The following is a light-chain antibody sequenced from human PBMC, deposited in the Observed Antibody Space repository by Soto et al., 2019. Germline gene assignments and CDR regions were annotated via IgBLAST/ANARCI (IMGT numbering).Light chain of an antibody. Sequence: EIVLTQSPATLSLSPGERATLSCRASQSVSSYLAWYQQKPGQAPRLLIYDASNRATGSPARFSGGGAGTDFTLTISSLEPDYSAVYYCQQRSNWRFTFGPGTMVDIK. CDR1: QSVSSY. CDR2: DAS. J-gene: IGKJ3*01. V-gene: IGKV3-11*01. CDR3: QQRSNWRFT.